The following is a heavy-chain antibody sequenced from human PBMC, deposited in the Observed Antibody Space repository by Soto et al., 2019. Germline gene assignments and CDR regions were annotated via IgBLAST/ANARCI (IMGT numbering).Heavy chain of an antibody. D-gene: IGHD2-2*01. Sequence: GASVKVSCKASGYTFISYYMHCVRQAPGQGLEWMGIINPSGGSTNYAQKFQGRVTMTRDTSTSTVYMELSSLRSEDTAVYYCARALRYCSSTSCYPFDFWGQGTLVTVSS. V-gene: IGHV1-46*01. CDR2: INPSGGST. CDR3: ARALRYCSSTSCYPFDF. CDR1: GYTFISYY. J-gene: IGHJ4*02.